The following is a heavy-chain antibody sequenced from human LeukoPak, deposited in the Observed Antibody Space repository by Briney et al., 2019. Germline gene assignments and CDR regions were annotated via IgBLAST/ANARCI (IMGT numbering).Heavy chain of an antibody. CDR1: GYTFTGYY. V-gene: IGHV1-2*02. Sequence: ASVKVSCKASGYTFTGYYMHWVRQAPGQGLEWMGWINPNSGGTNYAQKFQGRVTMTRDTSISTAYMELSRLRSDDTAVYYCARATYDSSGYYYGSWGQGTLVTVSS. J-gene: IGHJ5*02. CDR3: ARATYDSSGYYYGS. D-gene: IGHD3-22*01. CDR2: INPNSGGT.